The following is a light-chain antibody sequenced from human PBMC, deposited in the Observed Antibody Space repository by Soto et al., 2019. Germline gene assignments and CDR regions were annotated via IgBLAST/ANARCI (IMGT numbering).Light chain of an antibody. CDR3: HQYGSLYT. V-gene: IGKV3-20*01. CDR2: GAS. J-gene: IGKJ2*01. CDR1: QTVSSSY. Sequence: EIVLTQSPGTLSLSPGERATLSCRASQTVSSSYLAWYQQKPGQAPRLLIYGASSRATGIPDRFSGSGSGTDFTLTISRLEPEAFAVYYCHQYGSLYTFGQGTTLEIK.